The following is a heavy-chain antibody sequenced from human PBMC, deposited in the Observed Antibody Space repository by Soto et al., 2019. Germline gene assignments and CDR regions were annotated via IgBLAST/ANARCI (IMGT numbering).Heavy chain of an antibody. D-gene: IGHD3-16*01. Sequence: SETLSLTCAVYGGSFSGYYWSWIRQPPGKGLEWIGEINHSGSTNYNPSLKSRVTISVDTSKNQFSLKLSSVTAADTAVYYCGRVAGRGVKRKSNGFAPGGQETLVT. CDR1: GGSFSGYY. CDR2: INHSGST. CDR3: GRVAGRGVKRKSNGFAP. J-gene: IGHJ5*02. V-gene: IGHV4-34*01.